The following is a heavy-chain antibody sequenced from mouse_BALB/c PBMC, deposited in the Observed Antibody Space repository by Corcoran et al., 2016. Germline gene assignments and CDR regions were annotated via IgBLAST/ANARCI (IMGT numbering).Heavy chain of an antibody. J-gene: IGHJ3*01. CDR2: IDPANGNT. Sequence: EVQLQQSGAELVKPGASVKLSCTASGFNIKDTYMHWVKQRPEQGLEWIGRIDPANGNTKYDPKFQGKATITADTSSNTAYLQLSSLTSEDTAVYYCARDLLRQGFVYWGQGTLVTVSA. CDR1: GFNIKDTY. CDR3: ARDLLRQGFVY. D-gene: IGHD2-12*01. V-gene: IGHV14-3*02.